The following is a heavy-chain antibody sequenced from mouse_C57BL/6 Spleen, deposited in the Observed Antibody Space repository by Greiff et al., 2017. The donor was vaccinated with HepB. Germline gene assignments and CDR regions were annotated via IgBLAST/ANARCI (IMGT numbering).Heavy chain of an antibody. CDR2: IHPNSGST. J-gene: IGHJ4*01. CDR1: GYTFTSYW. D-gene: IGHD1-1*01. Sequence: VQLQQPGAELVKPGASVKLSCKASGYTFTSYWMHWVKQRPGQGLEWIGMIHPNSGSTNYNEKFKSKATLTVDKSSSTAYMQLSSLTSEDSAVYNCVYYYGSSLYAMDYWGEGTSVTVSS. V-gene: IGHV1-64*01. CDR3: VYYYGSSLYAMDY.